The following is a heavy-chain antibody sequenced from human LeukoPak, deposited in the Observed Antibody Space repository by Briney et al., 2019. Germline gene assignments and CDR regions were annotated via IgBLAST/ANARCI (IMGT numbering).Heavy chain of an antibody. D-gene: IGHD3-22*01. Sequence: GGSLRLSCAASGFTFSSYAMSWVRQAPGKGLEWVSAISGSGGSTYYADSVKGRFTISRDNSKNTLYLQMNSLRAEDTAVYYCARDRNYYDSSGYWGTFDIWGQGTMVTVSS. CDR1: GFTFSSYA. V-gene: IGHV3-23*01. J-gene: IGHJ3*02. CDR2: ISGSGGST. CDR3: ARDRNYYDSSGYWGTFDI.